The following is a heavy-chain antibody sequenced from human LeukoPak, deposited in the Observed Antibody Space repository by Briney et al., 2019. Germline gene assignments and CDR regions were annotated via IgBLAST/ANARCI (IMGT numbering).Heavy chain of an antibody. D-gene: IGHD6-19*01. CDR1: GGSFSGYY. Sequence: SETLSLTCAVYGGSFSGYYWSWIRQPPGKGLEWIGEINHSGSTNYNPSLKSRVTISVDTSKNQFSLKLSSVTAADTAVYYCARGRGIAVAGLYWYFDLWGRGTLVTVSS. CDR3: ARGRGIAVAGLYWYFDL. V-gene: IGHV4-34*01. CDR2: INHSGST. J-gene: IGHJ2*01.